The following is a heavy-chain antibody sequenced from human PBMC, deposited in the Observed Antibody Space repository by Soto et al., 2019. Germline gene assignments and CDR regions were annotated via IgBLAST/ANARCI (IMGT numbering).Heavy chain of an antibody. V-gene: IGHV3-9*01. CDR2: ISWNSGSI. CDR1: GFTFDDYA. J-gene: IGHJ6*02. D-gene: IGHD3-3*01. CDR3: SKDPVRDDFWSGYPHYYYGMDV. Sequence: GGSLRLSCAASGFTFDDYAMHWVRQAPGKGLEWVSGISWNSGSIGYADYVKGRFTISRDNSKNPLYLQMNSLRAEDTALYYCSKDPVRDDFWSGYPHYYYGMDVWGQGTAVTVSS.